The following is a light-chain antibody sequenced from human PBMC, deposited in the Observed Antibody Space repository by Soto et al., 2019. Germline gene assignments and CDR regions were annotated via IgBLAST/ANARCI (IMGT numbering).Light chain of an antibody. J-gene: IGKJ4*01. V-gene: IGKV3-11*01. CDR2: DAS. Sequence: DIVMTQSPATLSVSPGERATLSCKASQSAGRNLAWYQQKPGQAPRLLIYDASNRATGIPARFSGSGSGTDFTLTISSLEPEDFAVYYCQQRSYWLTFGGGTKVDIK. CDR1: QSAGRN. CDR3: QQRSYWLT.